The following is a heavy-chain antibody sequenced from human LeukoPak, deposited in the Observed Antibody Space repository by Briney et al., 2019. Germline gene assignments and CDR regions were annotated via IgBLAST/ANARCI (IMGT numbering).Heavy chain of an antibody. D-gene: IGHD3-10*01. CDR2: IYYSGST. Sequence: KPSETLSLTCTVSGGSISSSSYYWGWIRQPPGKGLEWIGSIYYSGSTYYNPSLNSRVTISVDTSKNQFSLKLSSVTAADTAVYYCARVRTPDYYGSGWAPGYYYMDVWGKGTTVTISS. V-gene: IGHV4-39*01. CDR1: GGSISSSSYY. J-gene: IGHJ6*03. CDR3: ARVRTPDYYGSGWAPGYYYMDV.